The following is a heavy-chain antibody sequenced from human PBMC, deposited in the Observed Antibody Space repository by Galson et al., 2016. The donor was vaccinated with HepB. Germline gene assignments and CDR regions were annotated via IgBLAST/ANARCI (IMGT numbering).Heavy chain of an antibody. V-gene: IGHV3-7*03. Sequence: SLRLSCAASGFTLSSFWMSWVRQAPGKGLEWVANIKHDGGGKYYVDAVKGRFTISRDNAKNSLYLQMNSLRAEDTAVYYCARDDYGDYAADYWGQGTLVTVSS. D-gene: IGHD4-17*01. CDR2: IKHDGGGK. J-gene: IGHJ4*02. CDR3: ARDDYGDYAADY. CDR1: GFTLSSFW.